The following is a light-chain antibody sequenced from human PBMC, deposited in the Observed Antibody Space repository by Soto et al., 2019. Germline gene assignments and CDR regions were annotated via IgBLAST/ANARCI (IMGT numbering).Light chain of an antibody. V-gene: IGLV2-23*02. Sequence: QSALTQHASVSGSPGQSITISCTRTSNDVGSYNFVSWYQQHPGKAPKVLIYEVTKRPSGVSNRFSGSKSGNTASLTISGLQADDEADYYCCSDAGSSTYVFGSGTKLTVL. J-gene: IGLJ1*01. CDR2: EVT. CDR1: SNDVGSYNF. CDR3: CSDAGSSTYV.